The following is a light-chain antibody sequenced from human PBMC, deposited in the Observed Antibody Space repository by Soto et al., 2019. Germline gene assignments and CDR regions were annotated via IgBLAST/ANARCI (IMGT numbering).Light chain of an antibody. Sequence: EIVMTQSPATLSVSPGERATLSCRASQSVSNNLAWYQQKPGQAPRLLIYGASTRATAIPARFSGSGSGSGTEFTLTISSLQSEDFAVYYCQQYNNWWTFGQGTKVEIK. CDR2: GAS. V-gene: IGKV3-15*01. CDR1: QSVSNN. CDR3: QQYNNWWT. J-gene: IGKJ1*01.